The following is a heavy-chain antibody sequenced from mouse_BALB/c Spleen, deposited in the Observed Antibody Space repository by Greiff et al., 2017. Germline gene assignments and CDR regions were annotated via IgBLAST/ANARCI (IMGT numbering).Heavy chain of an antibody. Sequence: VQLQESGAGLVKPGASVKLSCKASGYTFTEYIIHWVKQRPGQGLEWIGWFYPGSGSIKYNEKFKDKATLTADKSSSTVYMELRRLTSEDSAVYGCARTAVTSVVAKDWSVDVWGEGTPVTVSA. CDR1: GYTFTEYI. D-gene: IGHD1-1*01. CDR3: ARTAVTSVVAKDWSVDV. V-gene: IGHV1-62-2*01. CDR2: FYPGSGSI. J-gene: IGHJ1*01.